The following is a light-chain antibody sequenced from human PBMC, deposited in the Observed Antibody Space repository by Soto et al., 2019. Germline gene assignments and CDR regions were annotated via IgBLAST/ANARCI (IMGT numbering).Light chain of an antibody. CDR1: SSDVGGYKY. V-gene: IGLV2-14*01. CDR3: TSYTSSSSVL. Sequence: QSALTQPASVSGSPGQSNTISCTGTSSDVGGYKYVSWYQQYPGKAPKLMIYEVSNRPSGVSNRFSGSKSGNTASLTISGLQADDEADYYCTSYTSSSSVLFGGGTQLTVL. J-gene: IGLJ2*01. CDR2: EVS.